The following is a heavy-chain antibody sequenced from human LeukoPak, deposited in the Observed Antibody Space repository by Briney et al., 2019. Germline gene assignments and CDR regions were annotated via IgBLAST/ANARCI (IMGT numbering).Heavy chain of an antibody. Sequence: PGGSLRLSCAASGFTSSSYTMNWVRQAPGKGLEWVSSVSSRSTYIYYADSVKGRFTISRDNVKNSMYLQMNSQRDEDTAVYYCARGIQLWYTDYWGQGTLVTVSS. J-gene: IGHJ4*02. D-gene: IGHD5-18*01. CDR1: GFTSSSYT. V-gene: IGHV3-21*01. CDR3: ARGIQLWYTDY. CDR2: VSSRSTYI.